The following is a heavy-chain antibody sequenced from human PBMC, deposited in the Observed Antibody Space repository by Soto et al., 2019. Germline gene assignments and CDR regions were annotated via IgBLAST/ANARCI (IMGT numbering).Heavy chain of an antibody. Sequence: SETLSLTCIVSGSSVSSSNWWSWVRQPPGKGLEWIGEIYHSGSTTYNPSLKSRATISVDKSENQFSLRLKSVTAADTAVYYCASVGSDYDNSGYYLPWGPGTLVTVSS. CDR1: GSSVSSSNW. J-gene: IGHJ5*02. CDR3: ASVGSDYDNSGYYLP. V-gene: IGHV4-4*02. CDR2: IYHSGST. D-gene: IGHD3-22*01.